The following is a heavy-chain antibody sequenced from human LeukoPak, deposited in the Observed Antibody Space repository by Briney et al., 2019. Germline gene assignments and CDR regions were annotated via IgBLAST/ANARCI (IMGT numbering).Heavy chain of an antibody. Sequence: SGGSLRLSCAASGFTFSSYSMHWVRQAPGKGLEWVAFIRYDRSNKNYADSVKGRFTISRDKPKNTLYLQMNSLRTEDTAVYYCARGAARSHYYYMDVWGKGTTVTISS. J-gene: IGHJ6*03. CDR2: IRYDRSNK. CDR1: GFTFSSYS. CDR3: ARGAARSHYYYMDV. V-gene: IGHV3-30*02. D-gene: IGHD6-13*01.